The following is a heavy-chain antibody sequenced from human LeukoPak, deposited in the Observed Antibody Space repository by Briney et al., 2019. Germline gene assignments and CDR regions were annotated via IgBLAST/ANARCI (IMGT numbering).Heavy chain of an antibody. J-gene: IGHJ5*02. CDR2: INNSGST. D-gene: IGHD6-13*01. V-gene: IGHV4-34*01. CDR1: GGSFSGYY. Sequence: PSETLSLTCAVYGGSFSGYYWSWIRQPPGKGLEWIGEINNSGSTNYNPSLKSRVTISVDTSKNQFSLKLSSVTAADTAVYYCARSYSSSWFNWFDPWGQGTLVPVSS. CDR3: ARSYSSSWFNWFDP.